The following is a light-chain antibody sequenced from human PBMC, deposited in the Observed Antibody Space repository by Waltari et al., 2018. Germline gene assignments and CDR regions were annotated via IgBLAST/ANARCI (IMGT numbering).Light chain of an antibody. J-gene: IGLJ2*01. Sequence: QSALTQPASVSGSPGQSITLSCTGTRSHIGGYNYVSWYQQVPGKAPKLIIYDVSNRPSGVSSRFSGSKSGNTASLTISGLQAEDEANYYCRSYIDSSTLELFGGGTSLTVL. CDR1: RSHIGGYNY. V-gene: IGLV2-14*03. CDR2: DVS. CDR3: RSYIDSSTLEL.